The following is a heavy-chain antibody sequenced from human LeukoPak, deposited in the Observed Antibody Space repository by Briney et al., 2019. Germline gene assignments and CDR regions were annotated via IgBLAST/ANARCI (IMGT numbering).Heavy chain of an antibody. D-gene: IGHD3-10*01. V-gene: IGHV3-7*01. J-gene: IGHJ4*02. Sequence: GGSLRLSCAASGFTFNGYWMSWVRQPPGKGLEWVANIKQDGSEKYYVDSVKGRFTISRDNAKNSLYLQMNSLRAEDTAVYYCARDIDGSYYLGEHYFDYWGQGTLVTVSS. CDR1: GFTFNGYW. CDR2: IKQDGSEK. CDR3: ARDIDGSYYLGEHYFDY.